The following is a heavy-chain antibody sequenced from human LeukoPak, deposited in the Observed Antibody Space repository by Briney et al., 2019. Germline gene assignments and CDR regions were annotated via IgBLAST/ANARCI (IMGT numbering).Heavy chain of an antibody. V-gene: IGHV1-69*06. Sequence: SVKVSCKASGGTFSSYAISWVRQTPGQGLEWMGGIIPIFGTANYAQKFQGRVTITADKSTSTAYMELSSLRSEDTAVYYCARGRHSGYDHSVDYWGQGTLVTVSS. CDR1: GGTFSSYA. CDR3: ARGRHSGYDHSVDY. D-gene: IGHD5-12*01. J-gene: IGHJ4*02. CDR2: IIPIFGTA.